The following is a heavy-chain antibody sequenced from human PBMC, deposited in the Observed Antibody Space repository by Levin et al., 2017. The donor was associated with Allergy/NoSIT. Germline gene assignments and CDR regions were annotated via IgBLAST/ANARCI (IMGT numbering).Heavy chain of an antibody. V-gene: IGHV4-34*01. CDR2: INHSGST. CDR1: GGSFSGYY. Sequence: SQTLSLTCAVYGGSFSGYYWSWIRQPPGKGLEWIGEINHSGSTNYNPSLKSRVTISVDTSKNQFSLKLSSVTAADTAVYYCARKINYDIGIDYWGQGTLVTVSS. CDR3: ARKINYDIGIDY. D-gene: IGHD3-9*01. J-gene: IGHJ4*02.